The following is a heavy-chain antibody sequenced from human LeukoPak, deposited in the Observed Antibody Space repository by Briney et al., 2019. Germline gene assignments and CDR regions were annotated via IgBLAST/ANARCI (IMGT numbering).Heavy chain of an antibody. CDR2: INWNGGST. J-gene: IGHJ4*02. CDR1: GFPFDDYG. V-gene: IGHV3-20*04. D-gene: IGHD3-3*01. CDR3: ARHDFWSGSKGGDY. Sequence: PGGSLRLSCAASGFPFDDYGMSWVRQVPGKGLEWVSSINWNGGSTAYADSVNGRFTISRDNAKKSLYLQMNSLRAEDTAVYYCARHDFWSGSKGGDYWGQGTLVTVSS.